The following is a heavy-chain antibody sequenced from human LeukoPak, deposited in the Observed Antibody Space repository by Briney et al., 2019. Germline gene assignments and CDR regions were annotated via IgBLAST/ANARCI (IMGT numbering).Heavy chain of an antibody. CDR1: GFTFSSYS. Sequence: GGSLRLSCAASGFTFSSYSMNWVRQAPGKGLEWVSYISSSSSTIYYADSVKGRFTISRDNAKNSLYLQMNSLRAEDTAVYYCARENGGLVVVPAAIRKDFDYWGQGTLVTVSS. CDR3: ARENGGLVVVPAAIRKDFDY. V-gene: IGHV3-48*04. CDR2: ISSSSSTI. D-gene: IGHD2-2*02. J-gene: IGHJ4*02.